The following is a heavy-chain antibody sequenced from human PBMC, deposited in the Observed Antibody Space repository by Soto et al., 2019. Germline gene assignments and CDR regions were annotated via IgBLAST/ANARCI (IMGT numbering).Heavy chain of an antibody. J-gene: IGHJ4*02. Sequence: QVQLVQSGAEVKKPGSSVKVSCKSSGGTFNGYIITWVRQAPGQGLEWIGGIIFTFNTANYAEKFQGRVSLSADQGTSTAYMELPCLTSEYTAVFYCASGFVGEPGGFDFWGQGTLVSVSS. CDR2: IIFTFNTA. V-gene: IGHV1-69*01. D-gene: IGHD3-16*01. CDR3: ASGFVGEPGGFDF. CDR1: GGTFNGYI.